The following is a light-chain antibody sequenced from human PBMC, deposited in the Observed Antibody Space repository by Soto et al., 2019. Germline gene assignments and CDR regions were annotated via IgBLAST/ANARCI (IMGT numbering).Light chain of an antibody. CDR2: GAS. V-gene: IGKV3-15*01. J-gene: IGKJ1*01. CDR1: QIVSSH. CDR3: QQYNNRPQT. Sequence: IGMTQSPATLSVSPRARATLSCRASQIVSSHFAWYQQKPGQAPRLLIYGASTRATGIPGRFSGSGSGTEFTLTMSSLQAEDFAVYYCQQYNNRPQTFGQGNKV.